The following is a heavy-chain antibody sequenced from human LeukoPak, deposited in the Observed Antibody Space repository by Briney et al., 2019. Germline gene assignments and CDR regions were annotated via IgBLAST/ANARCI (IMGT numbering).Heavy chain of an antibody. Sequence: GGSLRLSCAASGFTFSSYGMHWVRQAPGKGLEWVAVISSDGSTKYYADSVKGRFTISRDNSKNTLYLQMKSLRAEDTAVYYCARGHFGSYSTGAQGYWGQGTLVTVSS. CDR1: GFTFSSYG. J-gene: IGHJ4*02. CDR2: ISSDGSTK. D-gene: IGHD6-19*01. V-gene: IGHV3-30*03. CDR3: ARGHFGSYSTGAQGY.